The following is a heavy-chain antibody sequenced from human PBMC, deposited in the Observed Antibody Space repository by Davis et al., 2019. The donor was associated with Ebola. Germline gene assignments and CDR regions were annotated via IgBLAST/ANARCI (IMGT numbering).Heavy chain of an antibody. Sequence: MPSETLSLTCAVSGGSISSISYFWGWIRQPPGKGLEWIGSIYYSGSTHYNPSLKSRVTISVDTSKNQFSLRLKSVTAADTAMYYCARDYVYWGQGILVTVSS. CDR1: GGSISSISYF. V-gene: IGHV4-39*02. CDR3: ARDYVY. CDR2: IYYSGST. D-gene: IGHD1-14*01. J-gene: IGHJ4*02.